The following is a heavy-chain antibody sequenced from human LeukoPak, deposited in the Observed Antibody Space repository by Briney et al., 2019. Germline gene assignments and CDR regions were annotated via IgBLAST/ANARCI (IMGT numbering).Heavy chain of an antibody. D-gene: IGHD5-12*01. Sequence: GGSLRLSCAASGFTFSSYSMNWVRQAPGKGLEWVSSISSTSSYIYYADSVRGRFTISRDNAKNSLYLQMNSLRAEDTAVYYCARGGVGYSGFSDHWGQGTLVTVSS. V-gene: IGHV3-21*01. CDR2: ISSTSSYI. J-gene: IGHJ4*02. CDR3: ARGGVGYSGFSDH. CDR1: GFTFSSYS.